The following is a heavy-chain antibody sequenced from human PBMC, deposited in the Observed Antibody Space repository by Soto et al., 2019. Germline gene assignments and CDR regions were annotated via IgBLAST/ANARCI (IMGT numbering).Heavy chain of an antibody. Sequence: LKLSFGASGFTFSKYAMTWVRQAPGKGLEWVSSISAGGGGITYYADSVKGRFPISRDNSKNTVYLQMTSLRAEDTAAYYCAKYRVTWTYSFRESEDWGQGTSVIV. CDR2: ISAGGGGIT. V-gene: IGHV3-23*01. J-gene: IGHJ4*02. D-gene: IGHD1-26*01. CDR1: GFTFSKYA. CDR3: AKYRVTWTYSFRESED.